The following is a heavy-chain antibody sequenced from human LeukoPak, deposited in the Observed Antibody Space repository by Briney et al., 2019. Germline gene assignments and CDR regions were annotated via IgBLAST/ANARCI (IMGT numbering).Heavy chain of an antibody. V-gene: IGHV1-24*01. D-gene: IGHD3-22*01. Sequence: ASVKVSCKVSGYTLTELSMHWVRQAPGKGLEWMGGFDPEDGETIYAQKFQDRVTMTEDTSTDTAYMELSSLRSEDTAVYYCATTSPYYYDSSGQRYDAFDIWGQGTMVTVSS. CDR1: GYTLTELS. CDR3: ATTSPYYYDSSGQRYDAFDI. CDR2: FDPEDGET. J-gene: IGHJ3*02.